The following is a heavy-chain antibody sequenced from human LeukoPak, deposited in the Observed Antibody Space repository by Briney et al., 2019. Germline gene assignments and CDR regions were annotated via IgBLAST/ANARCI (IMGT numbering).Heavy chain of an antibody. V-gene: IGHV3-13*01. CDR2: IGTAGDT. D-gene: IGHD5-24*01. CDR3: ARGRDGYVFDY. CDR1: GFSLNTYW. Sequence: GGSLRLSCAASGFSLNTYWMYWVRQATGKGLEWVSAIGTAGDTYYPGSVKGRFTISRENAKNSLYLQMNSLRAGDTAVYYCARGRDGYVFDYWGQGTLVTVSS. J-gene: IGHJ4*02.